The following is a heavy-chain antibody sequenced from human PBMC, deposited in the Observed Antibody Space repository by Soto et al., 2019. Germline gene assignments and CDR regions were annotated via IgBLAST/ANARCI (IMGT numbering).Heavy chain of an antibody. CDR2: ISSSSSYI. V-gene: IGHV3-21*01. J-gene: IGHJ3*02. Sequence: GGSLRLSCAASGFTFSSYSMNWVRQAPGKGLEWVSSISSSSSYIYYADSVKGRFTISRDNAKNSLYLQMNSLRAEDTAVYYCAREYYDILTGPGNGAFDIWGQGTMVTVSS. CDR1: GFTFSSYS. D-gene: IGHD3-9*01. CDR3: AREYYDILTGPGNGAFDI.